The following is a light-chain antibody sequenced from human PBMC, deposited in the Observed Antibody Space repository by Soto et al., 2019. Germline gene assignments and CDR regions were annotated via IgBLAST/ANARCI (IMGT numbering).Light chain of an antibody. CDR1: PSVSNY. CDR2: AAS. V-gene: IGKV3-15*01. J-gene: IGKJ1*01. CDR3: QQYNNRPPWT. Sequence: ESVLTQSPATLSLSPGERATLSCRASPSVSNYLAWYQQRPGQAPRLLIFAASTRATGIPARFSGSGSGTEFSLTITSLQSEDFALYYCQQYNNRPPWTFGQGTKVDIK.